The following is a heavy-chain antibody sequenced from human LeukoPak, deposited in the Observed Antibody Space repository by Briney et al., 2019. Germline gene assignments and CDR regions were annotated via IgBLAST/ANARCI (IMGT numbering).Heavy chain of an antibody. CDR2: IYPGDSET. CDR1: GYSFTTHW. CDR3: VRRSTTLFRREYYFDY. D-gene: IGHD1-1*01. J-gene: IGHJ4*02. V-gene: IGHV5-51*01. Sequence: GESLKISCKGSGYSFTTHWIGWVRQVSGKGLEWMGIIYPGDSETRYSPSFQGQVTISVDKSISTAYLQWSSLKASDSAMFYCVRRSTTLFRREYYFDYWGQGTLLTVSS.